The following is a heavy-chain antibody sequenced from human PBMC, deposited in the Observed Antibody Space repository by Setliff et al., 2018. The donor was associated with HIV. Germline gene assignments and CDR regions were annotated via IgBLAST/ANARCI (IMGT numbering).Heavy chain of an antibody. CDR3: ARVGVDSQEYFQH. V-gene: IGHV7-4-1*02. D-gene: IGHD3-3*01. Sequence: GASVKVSCKASGYTFINYAMNWVRQAPGQGLEWMGWINTHTGSPTYAQAFTGRFVFSVDTSVTTAYLQISSLKADDTAIYYCARVGVDSQEYFQHWGQGTLVTVSS. CDR2: INTHTGSP. CDR1: GYTFINYA. J-gene: IGHJ1*01.